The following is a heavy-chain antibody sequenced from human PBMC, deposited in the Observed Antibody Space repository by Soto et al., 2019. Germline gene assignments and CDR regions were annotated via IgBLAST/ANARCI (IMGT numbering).Heavy chain of an antibody. CDR1: GYTFATYG. D-gene: IGHD3-9*01. CDR2: ISAYNGNT. Sequence: QVQLVQSGAAVKKPGASVKVSCKASGYTFATYGISWVRQAPGQGLECMGWISAYNGNTNYAQKLQGRVTMTTDTSTSTAYMELRSLRSDDTAVYYCARTVGYDILTGYYNGNWFDSWGQGSLDAVSS. CDR3: ARTVGYDILTGYYNGNWFDS. J-gene: IGHJ5*01. V-gene: IGHV1-18*01.